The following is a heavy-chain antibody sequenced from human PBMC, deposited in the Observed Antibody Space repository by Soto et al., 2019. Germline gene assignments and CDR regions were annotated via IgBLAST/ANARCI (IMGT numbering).Heavy chain of an antibody. CDR3: ARYSGYEPFDY. D-gene: IGHD5-12*01. J-gene: IGHJ4*02. Sequence: SETLSLTCTVSGGSISSGDYYWSWIRQPPGKGLEWIGYIYYSGSTYYNPSLKSRVTISVDTSKNQFSLKLSSVTAADTAVYYCARYSGYEPFDYWGQGTLVTVSS. CDR1: GGSISSGDYY. CDR2: IYYSGST. V-gene: IGHV4-30-4*01.